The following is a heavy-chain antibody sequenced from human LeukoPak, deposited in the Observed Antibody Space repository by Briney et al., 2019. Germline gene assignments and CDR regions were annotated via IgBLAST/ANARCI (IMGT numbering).Heavy chain of an antibody. D-gene: IGHD1-26*01. V-gene: IGHV4-38-2*02. CDR1: GYSISSGYY. J-gene: IGHJ4*02. CDR3: AKSGGYGLIDY. CDR2: VYYSGST. Sequence: SETLSLTCTVSGYSISSGYYWSWIRQPPGKGLEWIGYVYYSGSTNYNPSLKSRVTISIETSKNQISLRLNSVTAADTAMYYCAKSGGYGLIDYWGQGTLVTVSS.